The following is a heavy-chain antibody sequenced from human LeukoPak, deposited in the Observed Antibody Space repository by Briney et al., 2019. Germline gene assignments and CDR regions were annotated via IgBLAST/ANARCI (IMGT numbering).Heavy chain of an antibody. CDR1: GFTFSSYA. CDR2: ISNSGGRT. CDR3: AKSYNGYESKPDY. Sequence: GGSLRLSCAASGFTFSSYAMSWVRQAPGKGLEWVSSISNSGGRTFYTDSVKGRFTISRDNSKITLYLQMNSLRAEDTAVYYCAKSYNGYESKPDYWGQGTLVTVS. D-gene: IGHD5-12*01. V-gene: IGHV3-23*01. J-gene: IGHJ4*02.